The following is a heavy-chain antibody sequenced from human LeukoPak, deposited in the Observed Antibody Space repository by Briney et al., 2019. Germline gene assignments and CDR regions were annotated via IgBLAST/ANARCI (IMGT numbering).Heavy chain of an antibody. V-gene: IGHV3-23*01. J-gene: IGHJ4*02. D-gene: IGHD1-1*01. CDR3: AKAGIGADGAGFLCEY. CDR1: GFTFRDYA. Sequence: GGSLRLFCAASGFTFRDYAMSWARQAPGKGLEEVTTASYYVGKQYHADSVRGRFTVSRDNSRNTVSLQMSSLRVEDTGIYYCAKAGIGADGAGFLCEYWGQGTLVTVSS. CDR2: ASYYVGKQ.